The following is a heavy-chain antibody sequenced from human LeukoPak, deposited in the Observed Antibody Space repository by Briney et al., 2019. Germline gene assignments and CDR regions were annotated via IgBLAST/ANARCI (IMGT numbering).Heavy chain of an antibody. CDR2: IYYSGST. V-gene: IGHV4-31*03. CDR1: GGSISSGGYY. D-gene: IGHD2-8*01. Sequence: SETLSLTCTVSGGSISSGGYYWSWIRQHPGKGLEWIGYIYYSGSTYYNPSLKSRVTISVDTSKNQFSLKLSSVTAADTAVYYCARGAYAVYAHFDYWGQGTLVTVSS. CDR3: ARGAYAVYAHFDY. J-gene: IGHJ4*02.